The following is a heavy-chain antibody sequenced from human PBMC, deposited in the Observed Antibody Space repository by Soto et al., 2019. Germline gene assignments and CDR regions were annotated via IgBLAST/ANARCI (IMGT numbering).Heavy chain of an antibody. CDR1: GYTFTSYG. CDR2: MNPNSGNT. CDR3: ARVDDVVVPAAISFDP. V-gene: IGHV1-8*01. D-gene: IGHD2-2*02. J-gene: IGHJ5*02. Sequence: ASVKVSCKASGYTFTSYGINWVRQATGQGLEWMGWMNPNSGNTGYAQKFQGRVTMTRNTSISTAYMELSSLRSEDTAVYYCARVDDVVVPAAISFDPWGQGTLVTVSS.